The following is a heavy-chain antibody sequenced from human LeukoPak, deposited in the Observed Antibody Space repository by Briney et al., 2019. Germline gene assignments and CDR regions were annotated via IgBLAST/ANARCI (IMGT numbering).Heavy chain of an antibody. J-gene: IGHJ4*02. Sequence: ASVKVSCKAFGYTFTGYYMHWVRQAPGQWLEWMGWINPNSRGTSYAQKFQGRVTMTRDTSISTAYMELSRLRSDDTAVYYCARIGQDIATDYWGQGTLVTVSS. D-gene: IGHD5-12*01. V-gene: IGHV1-2*02. CDR1: GYTFTGYY. CDR2: INPNSRGT. CDR3: ARIGQDIATDY.